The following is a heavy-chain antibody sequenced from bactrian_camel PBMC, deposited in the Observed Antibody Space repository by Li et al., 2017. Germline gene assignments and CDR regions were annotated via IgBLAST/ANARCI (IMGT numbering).Heavy chain of an antibody. V-gene: IGHV3S31*01. Sequence: DVQLVESGGGSVQTGGSLTLSCAVSGYTDSYYAIAWFRQTPGQEREGVAGIHMGGGSPYYANSLKGRFTISHVIANNTLHLQMNSLKPEDTAVYYCAADLGWCGSRPLQREFRNWGQGTQVTVS. CDR1: GYTDSYYA. D-gene: IGHD2*01. CDR3: AADLGWCGSRPLQREFRN. CDR2: IHMGGGSP. J-gene: IGHJ4*01.